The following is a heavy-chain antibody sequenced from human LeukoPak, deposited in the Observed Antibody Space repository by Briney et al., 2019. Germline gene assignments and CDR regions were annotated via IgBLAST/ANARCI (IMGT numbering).Heavy chain of an antibody. Sequence: PSQTLSLTCTVSGGSISSGSYYWSWIRQPAGKGLEWIGRIYTSGSTNYNPSLKSRVTISVDTSKNQFSLKLSSVTAADTAVYYCARQGRNIVGTLDFWGQGTLVTVSS. V-gene: IGHV4-61*02. CDR1: GGSISSGSYY. D-gene: IGHD1-26*01. CDR2: IYTSGST. J-gene: IGHJ4*02. CDR3: ARQGRNIVGTLDF.